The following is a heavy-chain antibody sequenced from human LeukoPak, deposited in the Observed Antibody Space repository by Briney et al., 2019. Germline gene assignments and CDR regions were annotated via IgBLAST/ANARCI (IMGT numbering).Heavy chain of an antibody. J-gene: IGHJ4*02. CDR3: VIDSSSNNNNWYAGGFDC. Sequence: GGPLSLSCAASGFTFSIHRMTWVREAPGKGLKWVACISSYGSYIQYVDSVKGRFSISRDNAKNSLFLQMSSLRAEDTAMYYCVIDSSSNNNNWYAGGFDCWGQGALVAVSS. V-gene: IGHV3-7*01. CDR1: GFTFSIHR. D-gene: IGHD1-20*01. CDR2: ISSYGSYI.